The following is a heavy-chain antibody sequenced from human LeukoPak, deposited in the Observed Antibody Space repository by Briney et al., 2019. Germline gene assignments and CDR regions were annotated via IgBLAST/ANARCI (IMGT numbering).Heavy chain of an antibody. J-gene: IGHJ6*03. V-gene: IGHV4-34*01. D-gene: IGHD5-18*01. Sequence: SETLSLTCAVYGGSFSDYSWSWIRQPPGKGLEWIGEINPSGGTNHNPSLMSRVSLSVDTSKNQISLRVSSVTAADTAVYYCARVGFSFSINDWSRTGLGAYATKYYYMDVWGKGTTVTVSS. CDR3: ARVGFSFSINDWSRTGLGAYATKYYYMDV. CDR1: GGSFSDYS. CDR2: INPSGGT.